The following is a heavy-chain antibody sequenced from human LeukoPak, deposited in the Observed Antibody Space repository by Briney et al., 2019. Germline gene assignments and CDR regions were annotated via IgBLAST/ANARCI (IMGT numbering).Heavy chain of an antibody. J-gene: IGHJ4*02. CDR1: RGSFSSHY. D-gene: IGHD5-18*01. V-gene: IGHV4-59*11. Sequence: SETPSLTCTVSRGSFSSHYWTWLRQPPGKGLECIGYIHYTGITNYNPSLESRVTISLDTSKNQFSLKLRSVTAADTAVYYCARADGYTYGLDYWGQGTLVTVSS. CDR2: IHYTGIT. CDR3: ARADGYTYGLDY.